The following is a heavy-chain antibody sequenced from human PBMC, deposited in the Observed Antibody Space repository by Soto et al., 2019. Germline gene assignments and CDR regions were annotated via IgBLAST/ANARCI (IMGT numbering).Heavy chain of an antibody. J-gene: IGHJ5*02. CDR1: GDSISDTRYY. CDR2: ISHDGHA. CDR3: ARQVYGDYLGGTWFDP. Sequence: SETLSLTCSVLGDSISDTRYYWGWIRQSPEKGLEWIGSISHDGHAYYNPSLKSRVTLFADTSRNQFSLKMKSVTVADTALYFCARQVYGDYLGGTWFDPWGQGPLVTVSS. D-gene: IGHD4-17*01. V-gene: IGHV4-39*01.